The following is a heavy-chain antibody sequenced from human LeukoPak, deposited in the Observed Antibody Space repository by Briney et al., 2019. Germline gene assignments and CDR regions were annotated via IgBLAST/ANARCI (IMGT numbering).Heavy chain of an antibody. V-gene: IGHV4-4*09. J-gene: IGHJ4*02. CDR3: ASRRPTPITFDY. Sequence: SETLSLTCTVSGGSISSYYWSWIRQPPGKGLEWIGYIYTSGSTNYNPSLKSRVTISVDTSKNQSSLKLSSVAAADTAVYYCASRRPTPITFDYWGQGTRVTVSS. D-gene: IGHD1-14*01. CDR1: GGSISSYY. CDR2: IYTSGST.